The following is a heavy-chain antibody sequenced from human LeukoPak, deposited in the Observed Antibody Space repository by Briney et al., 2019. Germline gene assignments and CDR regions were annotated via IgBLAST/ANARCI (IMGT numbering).Heavy chain of an antibody. CDR2: INPSGGST. V-gene: IGHV1-46*01. D-gene: IGHD3-22*01. J-gene: IGHJ4*02. CDR1: GYTFTSYG. CDR3: ARADYDSSGYYGRRPFDY. Sequence: ASVKVSCKASGYTFTSYGISWVRQAPGQGLEWMGIINPSGGSTSYAQKFQGRVTMTRDMSTSTVYMELSSLRSEDTAVYYCARADYDSSGYYGRRPFDYWGQGTLVTVSS.